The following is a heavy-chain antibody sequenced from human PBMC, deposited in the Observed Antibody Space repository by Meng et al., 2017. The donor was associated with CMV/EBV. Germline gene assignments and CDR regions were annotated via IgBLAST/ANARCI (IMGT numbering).Heavy chain of an antibody. Sequence: ESLKISCAGSGFTFSTYEMNWIRQPPGKGLEWIGEINHSGSTNYNPSLKSRVTISVDTSKNQFSLKLSSVTAADTAVYYCARGRGFCSSTSCYSRYYYYYGMDVWGQGTTVTVSS. CDR3: ARGRGFCSSTSCYSRYYYYYGMDV. V-gene: IGHV4-34*01. CDR2: INHSGST. D-gene: IGHD2-2*01. J-gene: IGHJ6*02. CDR1: GFTFSTYE.